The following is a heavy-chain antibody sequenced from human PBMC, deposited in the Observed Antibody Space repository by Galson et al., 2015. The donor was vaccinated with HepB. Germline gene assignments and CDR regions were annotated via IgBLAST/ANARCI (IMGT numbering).Heavy chain of an antibody. CDR2: IIPILGIA. V-gene: IGHV1-69*02. J-gene: IGHJ4*02. D-gene: IGHD3-10*01. Sequence: SVKVSCKASGGTFSSYTISWVRQAPGQGLEWMGRIIPILGIANYAQKFQGRVTIAADKSTSTAYMELSSLRSEDTAVYYCASTYMVRGAIDYWGQGTLVTVSS. CDR1: GGTFSSYT. CDR3: ASTYMVRGAIDY.